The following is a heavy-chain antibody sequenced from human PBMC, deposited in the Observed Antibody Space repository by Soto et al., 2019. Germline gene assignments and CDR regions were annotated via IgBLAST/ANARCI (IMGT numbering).Heavy chain of an antibody. CDR2: ISYDGSNK. CDR3: ARAAYDFWSGYHNYFDY. D-gene: IGHD3-3*01. J-gene: IGHJ4*02. V-gene: IGHV3-30-3*01. CDR1: GFTFSSYA. Sequence: PGGSMRLSCAASGFTFSSYAMHWVRQDPGKGLEWVAVISYDGSNKYYADSVKGRFTISRDNSKNTLYLQMNSLRAEDTAVYYCARAAYDFWSGYHNYFDYWGQGTLVTVSS.